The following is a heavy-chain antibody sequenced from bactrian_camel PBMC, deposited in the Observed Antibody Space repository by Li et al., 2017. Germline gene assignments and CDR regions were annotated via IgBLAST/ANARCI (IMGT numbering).Heavy chain of an antibody. CDR2: IIEASGRT. Sequence: VQLVESGGGLVQPGGSLRLSCAASGFALSKFWMYWVRQAPGKALEWVSIIEASGRTQYVESVKGRFTISRDNAKDTLYLQMNSLKIEDTAVYYCALGSSRQATMTARGKGTQVTVSS. D-gene: IGHD3*01. CDR1: GFALSKFW. J-gene: IGHJ4*01. V-gene: IGHV3S1*01.